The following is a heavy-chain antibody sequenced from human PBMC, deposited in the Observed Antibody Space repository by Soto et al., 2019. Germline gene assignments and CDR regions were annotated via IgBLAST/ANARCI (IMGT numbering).Heavy chain of an antibody. Sequence: SLRVSVAASGCTFSRHAIQWVLLTQGRGLEWVLTISRDRRYIYDTDSVKGRFTVSGDNSKNTAFVQMNRLIPDDTALCYRARTRNGGVADSFESWGQGTRVTVSS. CDR3: ARTRNGGVADSFES. J-gene: IGHJ5*01. CDR1: GCTFSRHA. CDR2: ISRDRRYI. V-gene: IGHV3-30*04. D-gene: IGHD3-3*01.